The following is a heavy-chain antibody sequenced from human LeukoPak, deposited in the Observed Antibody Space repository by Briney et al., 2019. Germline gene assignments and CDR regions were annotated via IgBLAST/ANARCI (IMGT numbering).Heavy chain of an antibody. V-gene: IGHV3-23*01. CDR1: GFTFTNAA. CDR2: ISASGANT. Sequence: PGGSPRVSRAAPGFTFTNAAISRVCPAPGKGLEWLSFISASGANTYYAGSVKGRFIISRDNSKNTLNLQMSSLRGEDTALYYCARVILDYALAFWGQGALVTVSS. J-gene: IGHJ4*02. CDR3: ARVILDYALAF. D-gene: IGHD4/OR15-4a*01.